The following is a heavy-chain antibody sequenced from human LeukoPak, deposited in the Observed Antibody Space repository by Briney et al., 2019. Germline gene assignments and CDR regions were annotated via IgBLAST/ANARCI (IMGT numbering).Heavy chain of an antibody. CDR1: GGSFSGYY. D-gene: IGHD2/OR15-2a*01. CDR3: ARDVIVYYYMDV. CDR2: INHSGST. Sequence: PSETLSLTCAVYGGSFSGYYWSWIRQPPGKGLEWIGEINHSGSTNYNPSLKSRVTISVDTSKNQFSLKLSSVTAADTAVYYCARDVIVYYYMDVWGKGTTVTVSS. J-gene: IGHJ6*03. V-gene: IGHV4-34*01.